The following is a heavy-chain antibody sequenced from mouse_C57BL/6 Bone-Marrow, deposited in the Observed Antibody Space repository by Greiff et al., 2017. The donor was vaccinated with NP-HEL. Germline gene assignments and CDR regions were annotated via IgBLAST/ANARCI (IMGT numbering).Heavy chain of an antibody. D-gene: IGHD1-1*02. Sequence: VQLQQSGPELVKPGASVKISCKASGYTFTDYYMNWVKQSHGKSLEWIGDINPNNGGTSYNQKFKGKATLTVDKSSSTAYMELRGLTSEDSAVYYCARECGGYWGQGTSVTVSS. V-gene: IGHV1-26*01. J-gene: IGHJ4*01. CDR2: INPNNGGT. CDR1: GYTFTDYY. CDR3: ARECGGY.